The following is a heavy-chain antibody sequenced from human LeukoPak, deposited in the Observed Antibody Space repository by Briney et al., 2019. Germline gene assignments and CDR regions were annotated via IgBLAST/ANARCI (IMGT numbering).Heavy chain of an antibody. CDR2: IYYSGST. Sequence: SETLSLTCTVSGGSISSYYWSWIRQPPGKGLEWIGYIYYSGSTNYNPSLKSRVTISVDTSKNQFSLKLSSVTAADTAVYYCARDPYDSSGSGYFDYWGQGTLVTVSS. CDR3: ARDPYDSSGSGYFDY. D-gene: IGHD3-22*01. CDR1: GGSISSYY. V-gene: IGHV4-59*01. J-gene: IGHJ4*02.